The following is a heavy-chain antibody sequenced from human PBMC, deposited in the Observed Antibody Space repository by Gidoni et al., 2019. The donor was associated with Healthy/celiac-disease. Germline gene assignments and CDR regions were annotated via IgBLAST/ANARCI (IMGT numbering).Heavy chain of an antibody. CDR3: AGGWERPRDY. CDR1: GYTFTSYA. Sequence: QVQLVKSGAEVKKPGVSVKVPCKASGYTFTSYAMHWVRQAPGQRLEWMGWINAGNGNTKYSQKFQGRVTITRDTSASTAYMELSSLRSEDTAVYYCAGGWERPRDYWGQGTLVTVSS. CDR2: INAGNGNT. D-gene: IGHD1-26*01. J-gene: IGHJ4*02. V-gene: IGHV1-3*01.